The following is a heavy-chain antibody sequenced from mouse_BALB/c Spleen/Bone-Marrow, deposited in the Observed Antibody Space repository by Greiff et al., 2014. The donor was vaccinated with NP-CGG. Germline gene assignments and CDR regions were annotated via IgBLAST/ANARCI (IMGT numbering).Heavy chain of an antibody. D-gene: IGHD2-4*01. V-gene: IGHV1S56*01. Sequence: VKLVESGPELVKPGALVKISCKASGYTFTTYDINWVKQRPRQGLEWIGWISPGDGNTNYNEKFKGKATLTADKSSSTAYMQLSSLTSENSAVYFCARGGDYHYFDYWGQGTTLTVSS. CDR1: GYTFTTYD. CDR3: ARGGDYHYFDY. J-gene: IGHJ2*01. CDR2: ISPGDGNT.